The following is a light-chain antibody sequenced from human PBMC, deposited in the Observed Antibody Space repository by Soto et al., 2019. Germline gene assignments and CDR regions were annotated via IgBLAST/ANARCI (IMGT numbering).Light chain of an antibody. V-gene: IGKV3-15*01. CDR3: QQXNNWPTWT. CDR1: QSVTSN. J-gene: IGKJ1*01. Sequence: EIVMTQSPATVSVSLGKRVTLSCRASQSVTSNLAWYQQKPGQAPRLLIYGAYTRATGIPATFSGSGSETEFTLTISSLQAEDSAVYFCQQXNNWPTWTFGQGTKVDIK. CDR2: GAY.